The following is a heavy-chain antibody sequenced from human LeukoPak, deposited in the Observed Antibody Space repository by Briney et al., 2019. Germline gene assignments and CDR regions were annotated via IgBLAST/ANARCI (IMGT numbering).Heavy chain of an antibody. J-gene: IGHJ3*01. CDR1: GFTFDDYA. V-gene: IGHV3-43D*03. Sequence: PGGSLRLSCAASGFTFDDYAMQWVRQDPGKGLDWVSLISWDGGTTYYADSVKGRFTISRDNSKNSLYLQMHSLRVEDTALYYCQGAFDFGGQGTMVTVSS. CDR2: ISWDGGTT. CDR3: QGAFDF.